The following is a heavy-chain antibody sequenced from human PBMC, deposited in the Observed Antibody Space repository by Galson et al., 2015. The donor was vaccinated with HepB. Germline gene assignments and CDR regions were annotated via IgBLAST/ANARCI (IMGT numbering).Heavy chain of an antibody. CDR1: GFTFSSYG. CDR2: IWYDGSKK. J-gene: IGHJ5*02. D-gene: IGHD6-6*01. V-gene: IGHV3-33*01. Sequence: SLRLSCAASGFTFSSYGMHWVRQAPGKGLEWVAVIWYDGSKKYYVDSVKGRFTISRDNSKNTLYLQMNSLRADDTAVYYCARDRVAARPGWFDPWGQGTLVTVSS. CDR3: ARDRVAARPGWFDP.